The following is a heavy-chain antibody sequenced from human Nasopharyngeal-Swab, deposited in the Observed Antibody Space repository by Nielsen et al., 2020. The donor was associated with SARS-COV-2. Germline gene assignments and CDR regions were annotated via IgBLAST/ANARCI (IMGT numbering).Heavy chain of an antibody. D-gene: IGHD5-12*01. V-gene: IGHV4-39*01. CDR1: GGSIGGDNYS. CDR3: ARRGGFSGSYGMDV. CDR2: IYFTGDT. J-gene: IGHJ6*02. Sequence: GSLRLSCNFSGGSIGGDNYSWGWIRQPPGKGLDWFGYIYFTGDTYYNPFLKSRLTMSVDTSKKQFSLRLSSVTAADTAIYYCARRGGFSGSYGMDVWGQGTTVTVSS.